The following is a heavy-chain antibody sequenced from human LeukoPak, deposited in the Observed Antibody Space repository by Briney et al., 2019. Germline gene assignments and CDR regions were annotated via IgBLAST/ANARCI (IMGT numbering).Heavy chain of an antibody. Sequence: ASVKVSCKASGYTVTSYYMHWVRQAPGQGLEWMGIVNPSSISASYAQKFQGRVTMTRDTSTNTVSMELSSLRSDDTTVYYCASVYQHGMDVWGQGTTVTVSS. D-gene: IGHD2-2*01. V-gene: IGHV1-46*01. CDR3: ASVYQHGMDV. CDR1: GYTVTSYY. J-gene: IGHJ6*02. CDR2: VNPSSISA.